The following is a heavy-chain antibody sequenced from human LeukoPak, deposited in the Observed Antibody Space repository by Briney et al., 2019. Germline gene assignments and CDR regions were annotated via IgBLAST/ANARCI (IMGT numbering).Heavy chain of an antibody. CDR1: GFTFSSYW. V-gene: IGHV3-74*01. D-gene: IGHD3-10*01. Sequence: GGSLRLSCAASGFTFSSYWMHWVRQAPGKGLVWVSRINSDGSSTSYADSVKGRFTISRDNAKNTLYLQMNSLRAEDTAVYYCARIHPSGAFDIWGQGTMVTVSS. CDR3: ARIHPSGAFDI. CDR2: INSDGSST. J-gene: IGHJ3*02.